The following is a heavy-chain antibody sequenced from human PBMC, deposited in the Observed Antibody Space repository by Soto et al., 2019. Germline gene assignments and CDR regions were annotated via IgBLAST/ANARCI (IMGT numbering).Heavy chain of an antibody. J-gene: IGHJ4*02. CDR3: TRASPVAGGSSKSLPNNY. Sequence: QIQLVQSGAEVKKPGASVKVSCKSSGYTFTDYYLHWVRQAPGQGLAWMGWMHPGSGHTEYAERFQGRVTMTRDTSITTGYMERTSLSSDDTAMYYCTRASPVAGGSSKSLPNNYWGQGTLFTVSS. CDR2: MHPGSGHT. V-gene: IGHV1-2*02. D-gene: IGHD6-19*01. CDR1: GYTFTDYY.